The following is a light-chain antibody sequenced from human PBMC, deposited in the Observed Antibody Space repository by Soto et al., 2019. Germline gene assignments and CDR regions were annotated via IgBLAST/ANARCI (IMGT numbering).Light chain of an antibody. CDR2: GAS. Sequence: ESVFTQSPGTLSLSPVERATLCCRASHTFRNIYLAWYQQKPGQAPRLLIYGASNRATGIPDRFSGSGSGTDIPLTISRLEPEDFAVYYCQQYGSSGTFGQGTKVDIK. CDR1: HTFRNIY. V-gene: IGKV3-20*01. CDR3: QQYGSSGT. J-gene: IGKJ1*01.